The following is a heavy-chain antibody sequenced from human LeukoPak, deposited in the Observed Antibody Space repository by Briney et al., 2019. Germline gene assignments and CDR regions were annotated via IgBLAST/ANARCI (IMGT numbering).Heavy chain of an antibody. CDR1: GFTFSSYS. CDR2: ISSSSGYI. J-gene: IGHJ6*02. CDR3: ARENYDLLTGYYSDYYNYGMDV. D-gene: IGHD3-9*01. V-gene: IGHV3-21*01. Sequence: GGSLRLSCVVSGFTFSSYSINWVRQAPGKGLEWVSSISSSSGYIYYADSVKGRFTISRDNAKNSLYLQMNSLRAEDTAVYYCARENYDLLTGYYSDYYNYGMDVWGQGTTVTVSS.